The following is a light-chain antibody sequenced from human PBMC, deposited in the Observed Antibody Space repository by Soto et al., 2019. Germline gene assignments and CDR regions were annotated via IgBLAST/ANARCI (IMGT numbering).Light chain of an antibody. CDR2: GTS. CDR1: QSVSSSY. CDR3: QQYGSSSWT. Sequence: EVVLTQSPGTLSLSPGERATLSCRASQSVSSSYLAWYQQKPGQAPRLLIYGTSSRATGIPDRFSGSGSGTGFTLTISRLEPADFAVYYCQQYGSSSWTFGQGTKVEIK. V-gene: IGKV3-20*01. J-gene: IGKJ1*01.